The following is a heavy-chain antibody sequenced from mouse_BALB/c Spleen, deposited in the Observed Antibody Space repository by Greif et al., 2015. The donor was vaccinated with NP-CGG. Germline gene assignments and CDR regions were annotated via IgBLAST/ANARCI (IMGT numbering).Heavy chain of an antibody. V-gene: IGHV1-54*03. J-gene: IGHJ2*01. Sequence: VQLPQSEAELLRPGTSVKVSCKASGYAFTNYFIEWIKQRPGQGLEWIGVINPGSANTNYNEKFKDKATLTADKSSSTAYMQLSSLTSDDSAVYFCARKITGSFDYWGQGTTLTVSS. CDR1: GYAFTNYF. CDR2: INPGSANT. CDR3: ARKITGSFDY. D-gene: IGHD4-1*01.